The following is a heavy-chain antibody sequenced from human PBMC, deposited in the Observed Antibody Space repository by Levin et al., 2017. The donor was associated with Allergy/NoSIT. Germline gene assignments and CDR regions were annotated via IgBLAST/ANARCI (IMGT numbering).Heavy chain of an antibody. CDR3: ARDWRDYGDADSAGGYDY. V-gene: IGHV4-38-2*02. J-gene: IGHJ4*02. CDR2: IYHSGST. D-gene: IGHD4-17*01. Sequence: SETLSLTCAVSGYSISSGYYWGWIRQPPGKGLEWIGSIYHSGSTYYNPSLKSRVTISVDTSKNQFSLKLSSVTAADTAVYYCARDWRDYGDADSAGGYDYWGQGTLVTVSS. CDR1: GYSISSGYY.